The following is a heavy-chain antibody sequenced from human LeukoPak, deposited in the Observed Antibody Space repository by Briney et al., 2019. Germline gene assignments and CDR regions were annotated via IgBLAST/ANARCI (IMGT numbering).Heavy chain of an antibody. V-gene: IGHV3-30-3*01. CDR1: GFTFSSYA. CDR3: ARAVAGTHWLDP. D-gene: IGHD6-19*01. Sequence: GGSLRLSCAASGFTFSSYAMHWVRQAPGKGLEWVAVISYDGSNKYYADSVKGRFTISRDNSKNTLYLQMNSLRAGDTAVYYCARAVAGTHWLDPWGQGTLVTVSS. J-gene: IGHJ5*02. CDR2: ISYDGSNK.